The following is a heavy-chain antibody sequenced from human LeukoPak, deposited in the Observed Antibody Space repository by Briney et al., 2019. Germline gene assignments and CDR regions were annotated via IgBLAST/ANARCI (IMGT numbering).Heavy chain of an antibody. CDR3: AGHHPRNTVDF. Sequence: SETLSLTCALSGGSLSSYYWSSIRQPPGKGLEWIAYISDIGSINYNPSLKSRVTISLDTSKNQFSLKLSSVTAADTAVYYCAGHHPRNTVDFWGQGTLVTVSS. CDR1: GGSLSSYY. CDR2: ISDIGSI. J-gene: IGHJ4*02. D-gene: IGHD2/OR15-2a*01. V-gene: IGHV4-59*08.